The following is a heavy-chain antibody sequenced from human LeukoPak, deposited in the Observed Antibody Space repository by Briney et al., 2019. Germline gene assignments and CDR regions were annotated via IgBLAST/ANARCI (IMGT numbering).Heavy chain of an antibody. CDR1: GFTFSSYS. Sequence: GGSLRLSCAASGFTFSSYSMNWVRQAPGKGLEWVSRINSDGSSTSYADSVKGRFTISRDNAKNTLYLQMNSLRAEDTAVYYCARVTNLHYYDSSGYYYWGQGTLVTVSS. J-gene: IGHJ4*02. V-gene: IGHV3-74*01. CDR3: ARVTNLHYYDSSGYYY. CDR2: INSDGSST. D-gene: IGHD3-22*01.